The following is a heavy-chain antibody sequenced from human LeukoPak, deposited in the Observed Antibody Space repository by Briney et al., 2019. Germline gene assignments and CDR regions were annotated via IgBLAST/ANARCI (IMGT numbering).Heavy chain of an antibody. CDR3: ARGVDY. Sequence: GGSLRLSCAASGFTFSTYEMNWVRQAPGKGLEGVSYISGSATTIYYPHFVKGRFNISSDNAKNSLYLEMNILSAHNSAVYYCARGVDYWGQGTLVTVSS. CDR2: ISGSATTI. J-gene: IGHJ4*02. V-gene: IGHV3-48*03. CDR1: GFTFSTYE.